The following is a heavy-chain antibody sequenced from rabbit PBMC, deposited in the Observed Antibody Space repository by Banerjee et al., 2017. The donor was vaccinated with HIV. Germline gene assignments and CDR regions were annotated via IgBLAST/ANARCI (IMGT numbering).Heavy chain of an antibody. CDR2: IYIDYDHT. V-gene: IGHV1S40*01. Sequence: QSLEESGGALVQPGASLTLTCTASGFSFSSGYYMCWVRQAPGKGLEWIACIYIDYDHTHYASWAKGRFTISKTSSTTVTLQMTSLTAADTATYFCARAGYAGSDYARYDGFDPWGQGTLVTVS. J-gene: IGHJ2*01. D-gene: IGHD4-2*01. CDR3: ARAGYAGSDYARYDGFDP. CDR1: GFSFSSGYY.